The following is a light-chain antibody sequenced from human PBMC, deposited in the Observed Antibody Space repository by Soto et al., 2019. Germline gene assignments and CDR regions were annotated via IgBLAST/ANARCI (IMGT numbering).Light chain of an antibody. CDR2: RAS. CDR3: QKYVNAPLT. V-gene: IGKV1-27*01. Sequence: DIQMTQSPSSLSASVGDRVTITCRAGQDITNFLAWYQQKPGKVPKLLIYRASTLQSGVPSRFSGSGYGSDFTLTISSLQPEDVATYYCQKYVNAPLTFGGGTKVEIK. J-gene: IGKJ4*01. CDR1: QDITNF.